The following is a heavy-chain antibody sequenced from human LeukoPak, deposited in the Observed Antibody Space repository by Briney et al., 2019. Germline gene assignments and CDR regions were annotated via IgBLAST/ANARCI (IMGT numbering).Heavy chain of an antibody. Sequence: ASVKVSCKASGYTFTSYYMHWVRQAPGQGLEWMGIINPSGGSTSYAQKFQGRVTMTRDTSTSTAYMELRSLRSDDTAVYYCARHRLYDSKPTKNVYYFDYWGQGTLVTVSS. V-gene: IGHV1-46*01. J-gene: IGHJ4*02. CDR1: GYTFTSYY. CDR2: INPSGGST. CDR3: ARHRLYDSKPTKNVYYFDY. D-gene: IGHD5/OR15-5a*01.